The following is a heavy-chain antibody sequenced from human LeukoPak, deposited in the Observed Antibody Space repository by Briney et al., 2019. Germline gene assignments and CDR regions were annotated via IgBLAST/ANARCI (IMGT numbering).Heavy chain of an antibody. CDR1: GVTFSRYA. D-gene: IGHD5-18*01. CDR2: ISATGRRT. J-gene: IGHJ4*02. V-gene: IGHV3-23*01. Sequence: GGSLRLSCVASGVTFSRYAINWVRQAPGKGLEWVSAISATGRRTDYAGSVKGRFSISRDNSKNTLYLQMHSLRAEDTAVYYCAIILRGGYNYGHGDYWGQGTLVTVSS. CDR3: AIILRGGYNYGHGDY.